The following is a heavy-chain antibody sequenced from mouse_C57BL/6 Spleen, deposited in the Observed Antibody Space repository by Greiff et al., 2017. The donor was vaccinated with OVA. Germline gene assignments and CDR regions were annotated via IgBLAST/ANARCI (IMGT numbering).Heavy chain of an antibody. J-gene: IGHJ4*01. Sequence: VQVVESGPELVKPGASVKISCKASGYSFTSYYIHWVKQRPGQGLEWIGWIYPGSGNTKYNEKFKGKATLTADTSSSTAYMQLSSLTSEDSAVYYCARWGKGDAMDYWGQGTSVTVSS. V-gene: IGHV1-66*01. CDR1: GYSFTSYY. CDR3: ARWGKGDAMDY. D-gene: IGHD1-3*01. CDR2: IYPGSGNT.